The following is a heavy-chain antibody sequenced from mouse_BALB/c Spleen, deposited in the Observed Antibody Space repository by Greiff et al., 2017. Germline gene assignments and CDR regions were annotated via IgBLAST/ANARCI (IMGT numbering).Heavy chain of an antibody. D-gene: IGHD1-1*01. V-gene: IGHV1-87*01. CDR1: GYTFTSYW. CDR2: IYPGDGDT. Sequence: VQLQESGAELARPGASVKLSCKASGYTFTSYWMQWVKQRPGQGLEWIGAIYPGDGDTRYTQKFKGKATLTADKSSSTAYMQLSSLASEDSAVYYCAREGYYYGSSYDDYWGQGTTLTVSS. J-gene: IGHJ2*01. CDR3: AREGYYYGSSYDDY.